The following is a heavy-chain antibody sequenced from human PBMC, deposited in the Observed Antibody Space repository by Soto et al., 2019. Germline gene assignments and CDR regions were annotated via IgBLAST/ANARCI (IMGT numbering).Heavy chain of an antibody. Sequence: SETLSLTCSVSGGSISSGDYYWSWIRQPPGKGLEWIGYIYYSGSTYYNPSLKSRVTISVDTSKNQFSLKLSSVTAADTAVYYCARGTGSEFEGADFDYWGQGTLVTVSS. CDR3: ARGTGSEFEGADFDY. CDR1: GGSISSGDYY. J-gene: IGHJ4*02. CDR2: IYYSGST. V-gene: IGHV4-30-4*01. D-gene: IGHD3-16*01.